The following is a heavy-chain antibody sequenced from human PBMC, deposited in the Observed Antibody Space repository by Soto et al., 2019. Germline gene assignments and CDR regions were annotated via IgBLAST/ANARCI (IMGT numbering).Heavy chain of an antibody. D-gene: IGHD6-19*01. CDR1: GGSISSYF. CDR3: ARHASGWSSDFDF. J-gene: IGHJ4*02. CDR2: ISYSGNT. Sequence: SETLSLTCTVSGGSISSYFWSWIRQPPGKGLEWIGYISYSGNTDYNPSLESRVATSLDTSKSQLSLRVTSATAADTAVYYCARHASGWSSDFDFWGQGTLVTVSS. V-gene: IGHV4-59*08.